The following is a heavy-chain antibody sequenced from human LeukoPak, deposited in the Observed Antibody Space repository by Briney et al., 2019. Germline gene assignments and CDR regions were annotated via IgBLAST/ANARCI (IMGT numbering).Heavy chain of an antibody. CDR2: ISPDKGNT. D-gene: IGHD3-22*01. CDR1: GYTFTTYG. V-gene: IGHV1-18*01. CDR3: ARGPHERSGYPDD. J-gene: IGHJ4*02. Sequence: ASVEVSCKSSGYTFTTYGISWLRQAPGQGLEWMGWISPDKGNTDYAQKFQGRVTLTTDTSTSTAYMELRSLRSDDTAVYYCARGPHERSGYPDDWGQGTLVTVSS.